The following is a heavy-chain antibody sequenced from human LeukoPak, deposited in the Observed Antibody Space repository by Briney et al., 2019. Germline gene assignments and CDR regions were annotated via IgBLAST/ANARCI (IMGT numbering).Heavy chain of an antibody. CDR2: INAGNGNT. CDR1: GYTFTTYA. D-gene: IGHD6-13*01. Sequence: ASVKVSCKTSGYTFTTYAMHWVRQAPGQRLEWMGWINAGNGNTKYSQKFQGRVTITRDTSATAAYMELSSLRSEDTAVYYCASLIAADGFNYWGQGTLVTVSS. V-gene: IGHV1-3*01. J-gene: IGHJ4*02. CDR3: ASLIAADGFNY.